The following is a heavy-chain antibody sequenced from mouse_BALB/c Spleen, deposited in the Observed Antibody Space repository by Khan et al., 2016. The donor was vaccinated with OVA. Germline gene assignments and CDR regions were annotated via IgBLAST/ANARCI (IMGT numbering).Heavy chain of an antibody. J-gene: IGHJ4*01. CDR1: GFSLSSYS. CDR2: IWGGGGT. D-gene: IGHD2-12*01. Sequence: QVQLKQSGPGLVAPSQSLSITCTVSGFSLSSYSIHWIRQPPGKGLEWLGMIWGGGGTDYNSTLKSRLSISKDNSKSLFFLKMNRLQTADTAMYYCARADYTYDDNYGLDYWGQGTSVTVSS. CDR3: ARADYTYDDNYGLDY. V-gene: IGHV2-6-4*01.